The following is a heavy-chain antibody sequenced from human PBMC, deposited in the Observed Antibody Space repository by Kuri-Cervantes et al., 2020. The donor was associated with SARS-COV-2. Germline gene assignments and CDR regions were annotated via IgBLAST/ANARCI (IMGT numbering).Heavy chain of an antibody. CDR3: ARGGVVVPAAIGY. CDR2: IKQDGSEK. Sequence: ETLSLTCAASGFTFSSYWMSWVRQAPGKGLEWVANIKQDGSEKYYVDSVKGRFTISRDNAKNSLYLQMNSLRAEDTAVYYCARGGVVVPAAIGYWGRGTLVTVSS. D-gene: IGHD2-2*01. J-gene: IGHJ4*02. CDR1: GFTFSSYW. V-gene: IGHV3-7*01.